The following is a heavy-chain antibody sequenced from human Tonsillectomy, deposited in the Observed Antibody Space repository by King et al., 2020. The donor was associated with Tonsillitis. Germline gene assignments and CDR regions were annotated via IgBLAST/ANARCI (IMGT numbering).Heavy chain of an antibody. CDR1: GFTFSSYG. Sequence: VQLVESGGGVVQPGRSLRLSCAASGFTFSSYGMHWVRQAPGKGLEWVAVISYDGSNKYTADSVKDRFTISRDNSKNTLYLQMNSLRAEDTAVYYCAKRPVQLWSNCWGQGTLVTVSS. V-gene: IGHV3-30*18. CDR2: ISYDGSNK. J-gene: IGHJ4*02. CDR3: AKRPVQLWSNC. D-gene: IGHD5-18*01.